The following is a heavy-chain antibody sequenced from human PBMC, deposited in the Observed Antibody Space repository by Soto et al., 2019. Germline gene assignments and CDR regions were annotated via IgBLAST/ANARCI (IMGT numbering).Heavy chain of an antibody. D-gene: IGHD3-10*01. J-gene: IGHJ4*02. Sequence: SGFTFDDYTMHWVRQAPGKGLEWVAVISYDGSNKYYADSVKGRFTISRDNSKNTLYLQMNSLRAEDTAVYYCAKDRSLLWFGEASEYYFDYWGQGTLVTVSS. CDR1: GFTFDDYT. V-gene: IGHV3-30*18. CDR2: ISYDGSNK. CDR3: AKDRSLLWFGEASEYYFDY.